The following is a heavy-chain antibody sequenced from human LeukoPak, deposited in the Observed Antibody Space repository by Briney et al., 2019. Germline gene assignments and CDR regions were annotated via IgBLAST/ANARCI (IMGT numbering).Heavy chain of an antibody. Sequence: ASVKVSCKASGYTFTSYDINWVRQATGQGLEWMGWMNPNSGSTGYAQKFQGRVTITRNTSISTAYMELSGLRSEDTAVYYCARVRSTGYPYYFEYWGQGTLVTVSS. V-gene: IGHV1-8*03. CDR3: ARVRSTGYPYYFEY. J-gene: IGHJ4*02. CDR1: GYTFTSYD. CDR2: MNPNSGST. D-gene: IGHD5-12*01.